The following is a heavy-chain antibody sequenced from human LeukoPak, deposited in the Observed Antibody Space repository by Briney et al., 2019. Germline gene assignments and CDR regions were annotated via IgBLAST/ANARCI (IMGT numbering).Heavy chain of an antibody. CDR2: ISYGGKNK. D-gene: IGHD6-6*01. Sequence: GRSLRLSCAASGFTFTTYTMHWVRQAPGKGLEWVAVISYGGKNKYYADSVRGRFTISRDNSKNTMYIQMNSLKAEDTAVYYCARRVLGSSDWYFDLWGRGTLVTVSS. J-gene: IGHJ2*01. CDR1: GFTFTTYT. V-gene: IGHV3-30*04. CDR3: ARRVLGSSDWYFDL.